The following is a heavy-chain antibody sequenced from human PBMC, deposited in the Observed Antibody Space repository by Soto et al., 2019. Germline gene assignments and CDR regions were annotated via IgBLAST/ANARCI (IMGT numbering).Heavy chain of an antibody. V-gene: IGHV1-69*04. D-gene: IGHD2-15*01. J-gene: IGHJ4*02. Sequence: GASVKVSCKASGGTFSSYTISWVRQATGQGLEWMGRIIPILGIANYAQKFQGRVTMTTDTSTSTAYMELRSLRSDDTAVYYCARDVHEGYCSGGSCYPSPYWGQGTLVTVSS. CDR3: ARDVHEGYCSGGSCYPSPY. CDR2: IIPILGIA. CDR1: GGTFSSYT.